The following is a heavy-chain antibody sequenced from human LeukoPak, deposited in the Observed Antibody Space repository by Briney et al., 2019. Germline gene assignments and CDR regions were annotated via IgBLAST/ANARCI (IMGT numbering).Heavy chain of an antibody. V-gene: IGHV1-2*02. D-gene: IGHD3-3*01. CDR3: ARTSPPSIGVGYPYYFDY. J-gene: IGHJ4*02. Sequence: ASVNVSCKASGYTFTGYYMHWVRQAPGQGLEWMGWINPNSGGTNYAQKFQGRVTMTRDTSISTAYMELSRLRSDDTAVYYCARTSPPSIGVGYPYYFDYWGQGTLVTVSS. CDR1: GYTFTGYY. CDR2: INPNSGGT.